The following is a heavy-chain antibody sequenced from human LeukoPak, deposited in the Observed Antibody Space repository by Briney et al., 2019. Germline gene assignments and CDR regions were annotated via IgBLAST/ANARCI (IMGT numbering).Heavy chain of an antibody. Sequence: GGSLRLSCAASEFTFVRYAMNWVRQAPGKGLEWVSYISSSSFKIGYADSVKGRFTISRDNPKNSLYLQMDSLGVEDTAVYYCVRDPSYGSSWYYYMDVWGKGTTVTVSS. CDR2: ISSSSFKI. CDR1: EFTFVRYA. V-gene: IGHV3-48*04. CDR3: VRDPSYGSSWYYYMDV. J-gene: IGHJ6*03. D-gene: IGHD6-13*01.